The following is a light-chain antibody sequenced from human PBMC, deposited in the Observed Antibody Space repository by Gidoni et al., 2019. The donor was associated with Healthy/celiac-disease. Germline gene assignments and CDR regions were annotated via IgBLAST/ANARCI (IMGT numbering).Light chain of an antibody. J-gene: IGLJ2*01. CDR3: CSYAGSYTLV. Sequence: QSALPQPRSVSGSPGQSVTISCTGTSSDVGGYNYVSWYQQHPGKAPKLMIYDVSKRPSGVPDRFSGSKSGNTASLTSSGLQAEDEADYYCCSYAGSYTLVFGGGTKLTVL. CDR1: SSDVGGYNY. V-gene: IGLV2-11*01. CDR2: DVS.